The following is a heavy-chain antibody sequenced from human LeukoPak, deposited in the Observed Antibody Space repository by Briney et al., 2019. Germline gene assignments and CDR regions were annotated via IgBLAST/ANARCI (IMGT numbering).Heavy chain of an antibody. V-gene: IGHV4-39*07. CDR3: ARAFGTYQYYFDY. J-gene: IGHJ4*02. D-gene: IGHD1-26*01. CDR2: IYYRGNT. CDR1: GGSISSSSYY. Sequence: SETLSLTCTIPGGSISSSSYYWGWIRQPPGMGLEWIGSIYYRGNTYYNPSLKSRVTISVDTSKNQFSLKLNSVTAADTAVYYCARAFGTYQYYFDYWGQGTLVTVSS.